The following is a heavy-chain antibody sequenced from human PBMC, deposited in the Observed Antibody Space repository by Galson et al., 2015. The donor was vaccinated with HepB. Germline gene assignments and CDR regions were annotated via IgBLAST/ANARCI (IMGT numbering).Heavy chain of an antibody. CDR1: GGALSSYL. J-gene: IGHJ3*02. D-gene: IGHD3-22*01. Sequence: SETLSLTCTVSGGALSSYLWTWIRQPPGKGLEWVGYINSRGSTDYNPSLKSRVSISVDTSKNQISLRLTSVTAADTAVYYWATTYTSGPSLEAFESWGQGTMGTVSS. V-gene: IGHV4-59*12. CDR3: ATTYTSGPSLEAFES. CDR2: INSRGST.